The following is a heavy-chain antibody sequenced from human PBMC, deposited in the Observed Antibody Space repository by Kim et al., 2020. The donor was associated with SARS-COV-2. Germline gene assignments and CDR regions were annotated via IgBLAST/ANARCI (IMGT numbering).Heavy chain of an antibody. V-gene: IGHV4-59*13. CDR2: IYYSGST. Sequence: SETLSLTCTVSGGSISSYYWSWIRQPPGKGLEWIGYIYYSGSTNYNPSLKSRVTISVDTSKNQFSLKLSSVTAADTAVYYCARDLSHPRDRAFGVVSYYYYYGMDVWGQGTTVTVSS. J-gene: IGHJ6*02. CDR1: GGSISSYY. D-gene: IGHD3-3*01. CDR3: ARDLSHPRDRAFGVVSYYYYYGMDV.